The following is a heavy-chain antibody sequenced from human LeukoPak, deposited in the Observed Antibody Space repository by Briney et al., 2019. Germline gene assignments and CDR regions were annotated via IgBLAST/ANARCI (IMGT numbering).Heavy chain of an antibody. CDR2: IGGSGDRT. D-gene: IGHD4-17*01. CDR3: NYGDFPDS. V-gene: IGHV3-23*01. J-gene: IGHJ4*02. Sequence: GGSLRLSCAASGFTFSSYAMSWVRQAPGKGLECVSSIGGSGDRTHYADSVKGRFTISRDNSQNTVYLQMNSLRAEDTALHYCNYGDFPDSWGQGTLVTVSS. CDR1: GFTFSSYA.